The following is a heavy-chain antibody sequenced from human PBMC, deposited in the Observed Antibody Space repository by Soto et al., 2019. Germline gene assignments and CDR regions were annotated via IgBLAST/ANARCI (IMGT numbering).Heavy chain of an antibody. Sequence: QVQLQQWGAGLLKPSETLSLTCAVYGGSFSGYYWSWIRQPPGKGLEWIGEINHSGSTNYTPSLKSPVTISVDTSKNQFSLKLSSVTAADTAVYYCARGGLIAARPLDYWGQGTLVTVSS. D-gene: IGHD6-6*01. CDR2: INHSGST. CDR1: GGSFSGYY. J-gene: IGHJ4*02. CDR3: ARGGLIAARPLDY. V-gene: IGHV4-34*01.